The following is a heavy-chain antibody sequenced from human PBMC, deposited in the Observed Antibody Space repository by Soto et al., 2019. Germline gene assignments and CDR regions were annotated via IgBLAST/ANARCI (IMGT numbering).Heavy chain of an antibody. J-gene: IGHJ6*03. CDR2: MNPNSGNT. Sequence: ASVKVSCKASGYTFTSYDINWVRQATGQGLGWMGWMNPNSGNTGYAQKFQGRVTMTRNTSISTAYMELSSLRSEDTAVYYCARGQGYDFWSGYPSPYYYYMEVWGKGTTVTVSS. D-gene: IGHD3-3*01. CDR3: ARGQGYDFWSGYPSPYYYYMEV. CDR1: GYTFTSYD. V-gene: IGHV1-8*01.